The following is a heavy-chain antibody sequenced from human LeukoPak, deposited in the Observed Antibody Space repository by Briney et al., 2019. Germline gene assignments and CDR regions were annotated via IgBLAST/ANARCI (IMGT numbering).Heavy chain of an antibody. Sequence: PGGSLRLSCAASGFTFSSYAMSWVRQAPGKGLEWVSAISGSGGSTYYADSVKGRFTISRDNSKNTLSLQMNSLRPEDTAVYYCAKGYCSGTSCYSGLDWGQGTLVTVSS. J-gene: IGHJ4*02. CDR3: AKGYCSGTSCYSGLD. D-gene: IGHD2-2*01. CDR2: ISGSGGST. V-gene: IGHV3-23*01. CDR1: GFTFSSYA.